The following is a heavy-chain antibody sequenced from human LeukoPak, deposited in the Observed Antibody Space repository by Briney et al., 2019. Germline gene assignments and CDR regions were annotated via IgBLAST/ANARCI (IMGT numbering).Heavy chain of an antibody. V-gene: IGHV3-64D*09. CDR2: INDNGGRT. D-gene: IGHD1-26*01. Sequence: GGSLRLSCSASGFTFSRYAMHWVRQAPGKGLEYVSGINDNGGRTHYGDSVKGRFSISRDNSKNTLHLQMSTLRAEDTALYYCVKDVGGSYAFDYWGQGILVTVAP. CDR3: VKDVGGSYAFDY. J-gene: IGHJ4*02. CDR1: GFTFSRYA.